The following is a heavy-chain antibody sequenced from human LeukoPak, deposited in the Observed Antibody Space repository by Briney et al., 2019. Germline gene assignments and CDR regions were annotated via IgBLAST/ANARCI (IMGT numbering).Heavy chain of an antibody. J-gene: IGHJ4*02. Sequence: GGSLRLSCAASGFAFSSYWMHWVRQAPGKGLVWVSRIHSDGNSTTYADSVKGRFTISRDNAKNSLYLQLNTLRPEDTAVYYCASQNDYFDYWGQGTLVTVSS. D-gene: IGHD2/OR15-2a*01. CDR3: ASQNDYFDY. V-gene: IGHV3-74*01. CDR2: IHSDGNST. CDR1: GFAFSSYW.